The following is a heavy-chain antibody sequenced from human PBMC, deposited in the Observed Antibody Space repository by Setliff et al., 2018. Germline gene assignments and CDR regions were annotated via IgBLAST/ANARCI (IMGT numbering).Heavy chain of an antibody. CDR3: ARGVPFDY. J-gene: IGHJ4*02. D-gene: IGHD3-10*01. V-gene: IGHV3-30*07. CDR1: GFTFSSYA. CDR2: ILYDGSNK. Sequence: GGSLRLSCAASGFTFSSYAMHWVRQAPGKGLQWVAVILYDGSNKYYADSVKGRFTISRDNSKNTLYLQMNSLRAEDTAVYYCARGVPFDYWGQGTLVTVSS.